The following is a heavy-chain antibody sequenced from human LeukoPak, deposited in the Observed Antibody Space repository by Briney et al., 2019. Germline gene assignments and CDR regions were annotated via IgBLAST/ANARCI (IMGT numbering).Heavy chain of an antibody. CDR2: ISSSGSAI. CDR3: ARGQYCTNGVCTDYWYFDL. J-gene: IGHJ2*01. CDR1: GFTFSSYG. V-gene: IGHV3-48*04. D-gene: IGHD2-8*01. Sequence: GGSLRLSCAASGFTFSSYGMHWVRQAPGKGLEWVSYISSSGSAIYSAASVKGRSTISRDDAKNSLYLQMNSLRAEDTAVYYCARGQYCTNGVCTDYWYFDLRGRGTLVTVSS.